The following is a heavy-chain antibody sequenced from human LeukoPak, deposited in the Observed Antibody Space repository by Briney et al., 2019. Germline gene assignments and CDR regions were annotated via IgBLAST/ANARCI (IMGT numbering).Heavy chain of an antibody. D-gene: IGHD3-10*01. CDR1: GFTFSSYW. CDR2: IKQDGSEK. V-gene: IGHV3-7*01. J-gene: IGHJ4*02. Sequence: PGGSLRLSCAASGFTFSSYWMSWVRQAPGKGLEWVANIKQDGSEKYYVDSVKGRFTISRDNAKNSLYLQMNSLRAEDTAVYYCARGWVYYGSGSQFDYWGQGTLVTVSS. CDR3: ARGWVYYGSGSQFDY.